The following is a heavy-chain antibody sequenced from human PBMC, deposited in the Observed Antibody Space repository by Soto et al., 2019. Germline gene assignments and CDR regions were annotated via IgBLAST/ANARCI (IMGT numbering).Heavy chain of an antibody. CDR2: IYYSGST. CDR1: GGSISSYY. Sequence: PSETLSLTCTVSGGSISSYYWSWIRQPPGKGLEWIGYIYYSGSTNYNPSLKSRVTISVDTSKNQFSLKLSSVTAADTAVYYCARRGGYYYMDVWGKGTTVTVSS. D-gene: IGHD3-16*01. V-gene: IGHV4-59*01. CDR3: ARRGGYYYMDV. J-gene: IGHJ6*03.